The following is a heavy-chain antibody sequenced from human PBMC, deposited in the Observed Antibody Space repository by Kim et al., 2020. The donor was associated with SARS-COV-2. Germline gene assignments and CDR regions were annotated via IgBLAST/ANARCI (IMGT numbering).Heavy chain of an antibody. CDR3: ARVSYYASGFSWFDP. CDR1: GFTVSSNY. J-gene: IGHJ5*02. D-gene: IGHD3-10*01. V-gene: IGHV3-53*01. CDR2: IYSGGSP. Sequence: GSLRLSCTASGFTVSSNYMSWVRQAPGRGLEWVSVIYSGGSPYYADSVKGRFTISRDNSKNTVFLQMNSLRAEDTAVYYCARVSYYASGFSWFDPWGQGTLVTVSS.